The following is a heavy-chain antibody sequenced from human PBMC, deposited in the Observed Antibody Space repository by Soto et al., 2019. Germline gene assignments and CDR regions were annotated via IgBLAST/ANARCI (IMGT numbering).Heavy chain of an antibody. V-gene: IGHV1-69*13. D-gene: IGHD2-15*01. CDR2: IILPFGTA. CDR1: GGTLSNNA. Sequence: SVKVTCKASGGTLSNNASKWVRQAPGRGPEWVGVIILPFGTANYAQKFQGRVTITADESTSTAYMELSSLRSEDTAVYYCARDRLRYCSGGSCYGLDYWGQGTLVTVSS. J-gene: IGHJ4*02. CDR3: ARDRLRYCSGGSCYGLDY.